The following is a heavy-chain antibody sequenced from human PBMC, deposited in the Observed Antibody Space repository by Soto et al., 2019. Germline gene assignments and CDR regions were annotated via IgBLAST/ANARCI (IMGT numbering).Heavy chain of an antibody. CDR1: GYSFTDYH. CDR3: ARGDSTDCSNGVCSFFYNHDMDV. V-gene: IGHV1-2*04. J-gene: IGHJ6*02. CDR2: INPKSGGT. Sequence: ASAKVSFKASGYSFTDYHIHWLRQAPGQGLEWLGRINPKSGGTSTAQKFQGWVTMTTDTSISTASMELTRLTSDDTAIYYCARGDSTDCSNGVCSFFYNHDMDVWGQGTTVTVSS. D-gene: IGHD2-8*01.